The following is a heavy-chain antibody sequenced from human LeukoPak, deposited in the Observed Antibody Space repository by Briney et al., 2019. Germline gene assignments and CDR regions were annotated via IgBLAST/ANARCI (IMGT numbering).Heavy chain of an antibody. CDR1: GFTFSSYS. CDR2: ISSSSSTI. Sequence: GGSLRLSCAASGFTFSSYSMNWVRQAPGKGLGWVSYISSSSSTIYYADPLKGRFTISRDNAKNSQYLQMNSLRADDTAVYYCARGLGQWLNNHDYWGQGTLVTVSS. D-gene: IGHD5-12*01. CDR3: ARGLGQWLNNHDY. J-gene: IGHJ4*02. V-gene: IGHV3-48*01.